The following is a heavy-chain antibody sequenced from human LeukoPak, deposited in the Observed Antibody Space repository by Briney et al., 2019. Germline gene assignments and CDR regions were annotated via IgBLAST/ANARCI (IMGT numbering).Heavy chain of an antibody. D-gene: IGHD2-15*01. CDR2: IYYSGST. CDR3: ARHRGCSGGSCYPNWFDP. J-gene: IGHJ5*02. V-gene: IGHV4-39*01. CDR1: GGSISSSSYY. Sequence: SETLSLTCTVSGGSISSSSYYWGWIRQPSGKGLEWIGSIYYSGSTYYNPSLKSRVTISVDTSKNQFSLKLSSVTAADTAVYYCARHRGCSGGSCYPNWFDPWGQGTLVTVSS.